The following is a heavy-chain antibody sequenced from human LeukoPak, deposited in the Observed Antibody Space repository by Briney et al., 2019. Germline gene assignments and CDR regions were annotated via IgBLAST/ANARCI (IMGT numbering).Heavy chain of an antibody. CDR3: AREADCTNGACYADFDF. CDR2: TNRRGDIT. V-gene: IGHV3-20*04. CDR1: GYTFGDYG. D-gene: IGHD2-8*01. Sequence: GGSLRLSCAASGYTFGDYGMSWVRQVPGKGLEWVSGTNRRGDITGYADFVKGRFTISRDNAKNSLYLQMNSLRAEDTALYYCAREADCTNGACYADFDFWGQGTLVTVSS. J-gene: IGHJ4*02.